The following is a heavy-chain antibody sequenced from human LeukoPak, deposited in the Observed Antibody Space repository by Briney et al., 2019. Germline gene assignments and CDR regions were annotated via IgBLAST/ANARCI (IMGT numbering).Heavy chain of an antibody. CDR1: GYTFTSYY. V-gene: IGHV1-46*01. J-gene: IGHJ4*02. CDR3: ARGYGPGSYYLLYYFDY. Sequence: ASVKVSCKASGYTFTSYYMSWVRQAPGQGLEWMGIINPSGGSTNYAQKFQGRVTMTRDTSTSTVYMELSSLRPEDTAAYYCARGYGPGSYYLLYYFDYWGQGTLVTVSS. CDR2: INPSGGST. D-gene: IGHD3-10*01.